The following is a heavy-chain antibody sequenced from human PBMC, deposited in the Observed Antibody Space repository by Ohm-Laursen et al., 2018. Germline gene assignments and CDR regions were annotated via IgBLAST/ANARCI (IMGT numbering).Heavy chain of an antibody. J-gene: IGHJ4*02. V-gene: IGHV3-33*01. D-gene: IGHD2-21*02. CDR2: IWYDGSNK. CDR3: ARHPSPYCGGGCPPEY. CDR1: GFTFSPYG. Sequence: SLRLSCTASGFTFSPYGMHWVRQAPGKGLEWVAVIWYDGSNKYYSDSVKGRFTISRDNIKNTLYLQMNTLRAEDTAVYYCARHPSPYCGGGCPPEYWGQGTLVTVSS.